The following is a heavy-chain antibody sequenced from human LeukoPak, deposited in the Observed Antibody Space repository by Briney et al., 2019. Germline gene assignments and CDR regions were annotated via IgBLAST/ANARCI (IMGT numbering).Heavy chain of an antibody. CDR1: GYSYTTYW. J-gene: IGHJ4*02. CDR2: IFPGDSNI. V-gene: IGHV5-51*01. CDR3: ARPITFGGIIVRFDL. D-gene: IGHD3-16*02. Sequence: GESLKIACKASGYSYTTYWIGWVRQMPGKGLEWMGIIFPGDSNIRYSPSFQGQVTISADKSITTAYLQWSSLRASDTAMYYCARPITFGGIIVRFDLWGQGTLVTVSS.